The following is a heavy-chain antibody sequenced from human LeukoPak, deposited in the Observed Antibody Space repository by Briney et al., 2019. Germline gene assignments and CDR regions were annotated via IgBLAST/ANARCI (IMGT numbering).Heavy chain of an antibody. CDR2: IYYSGST. CDR3: ARGGYSGYDPRGYYFDY. CDR1: GGSISSYY. D-gene: IGHD5-12*01. V-gene: IGHV4-59*01. J-gene: IGHJ4*02. Sequence: SETLSLTCSVSGGSISSYYWSWIRQPPGKGLEWIGYIYYSGSTNFKSPLKSRVTMSGDTSKNQFSLKLSSVTAADTAVYYCARGGYSGYDPRGYYFDYWGQGTLVTVSS.